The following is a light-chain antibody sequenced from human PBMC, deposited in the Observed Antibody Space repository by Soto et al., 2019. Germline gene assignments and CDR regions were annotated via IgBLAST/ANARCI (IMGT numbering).Light chain of an antibody. V-gene: IGKV3-15*01. CDR3: QPYNNWPLT. Sequence: EIVMTQSPATLSVSPGERATLSCRASQSVNTNLAWYQQKSGQAPRLLIYGASTRAPGIPARFSGSGSGTEFTLTINSLQSEDFAVYYCQPYNNWPLTFGGGTKVDIK. CDR2: GAS. J-gene: IGKJ4*01. CDR1: QSVNTN.